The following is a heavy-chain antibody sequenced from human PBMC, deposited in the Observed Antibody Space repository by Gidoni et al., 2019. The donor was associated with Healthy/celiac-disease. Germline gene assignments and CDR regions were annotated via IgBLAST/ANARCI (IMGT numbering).Heavy chain of an antibody. CDR1: GFTFSSYS. V-gene: IGHV3-21*01. CDR3: ARDPYDILTGRTLDY. CDR2: ISSSSSYI. Sequence: EVQLVESGGGLVKPGGSLRLSCAASGFTFSSYSMNWVRQAPGKGLEWVSSISSSSSYIYYADSVKGRFTISRDNAKNSLYLQMNSLRAEDTAVYYCARDPYDILTGRTLDYWGQGTLVTVSS. J-gene: IGHJ4*02. D-gene: IGHD3-9*01.